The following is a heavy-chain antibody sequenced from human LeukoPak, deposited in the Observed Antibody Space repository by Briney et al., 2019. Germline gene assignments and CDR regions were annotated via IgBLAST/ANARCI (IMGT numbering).Heavy chain of an antibody. Sequence: GGSLRLSCAASGFTFSSYSMNWVRQAPGKGLEWVSYISSSSSTIYYADSVKGRFTISRDNAKNLLYLQMNSLRAEDTAVYYCARDYYYYYMDVWGKGTTVTVSS. CDR3: ARDYYYYYMDV. J-gene: IGHJ6*03. CDR2: ISSSSSTI. CDR1: GFTFSSYS. V-gene: IGHV3-48*04.